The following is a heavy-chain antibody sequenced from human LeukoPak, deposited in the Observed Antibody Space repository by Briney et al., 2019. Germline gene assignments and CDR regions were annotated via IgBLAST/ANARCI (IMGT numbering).Heavy chain of an antibody. J-gene: IGHJ5*02. D-gene: IGHD5-12*01. CDR1: GGSISGYY. CDR3: AQRQGPMSGAYDYFDP. V-gene: IGHV4-4*09. CDR2: IHSNGYT. Sequence: SETLSLTCTVSGGSISGYYWTWIRQPPGQGLEWITYIHSNGYTNYNPSLRSRVTISVDPSKNQFSLTVTPVTAADTAIYYCAQRQGPMSGAYDYFDPWGQGALVTVAS.